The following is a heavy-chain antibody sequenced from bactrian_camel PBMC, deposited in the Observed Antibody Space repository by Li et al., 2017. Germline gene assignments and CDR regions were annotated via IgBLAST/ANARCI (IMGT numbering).Heavy chain of an antibody. V-gene: IGHV3S40*01. Sequence: DVQLVESGGGLVQPGGSLRLSCATSGLVFDTFGMNWVSQAPGKGLEWVSRINTGGSSTYYADSVKGRYTISRDNAKNTLYLEMNSLKIEDTAVYFCARGPENLWEYIGSSLKYWGQGTQVTVS. CDR2: INTGGSST. D-gene: IGHD2*01. CDR3: ARGPENLWEYIGSSLKY. CDR1: GLVFDTFG. J-gene: IGHJ4*01.